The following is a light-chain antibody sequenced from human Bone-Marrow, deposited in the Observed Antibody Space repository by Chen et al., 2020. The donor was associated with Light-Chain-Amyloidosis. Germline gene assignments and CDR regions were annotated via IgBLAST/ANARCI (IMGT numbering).Light chain of an antibody. J-gene: IGKJ4*01. V-gene: IGKV3-11*01. Sequence: EIVLTQSPATLSLSPGERATLSCRASQSVSSYLAWYQQKPGQAPRLLIYHASNRATGIPARFSGSGSGTDFTLTISSLEPEDFAVYYCQQRSNWRTFGGGTKVEIK. CDR1: QSVSSY. CDR2: HAS. CDR3: QQRSNWRT.